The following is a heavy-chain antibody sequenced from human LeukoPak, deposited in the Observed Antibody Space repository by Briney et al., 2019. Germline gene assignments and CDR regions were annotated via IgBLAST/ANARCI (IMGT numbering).Heavy chain of an antibody. Sequence: ASVKVSCKASGYTFTSYGISWVRQAPGQGLEWMGRISAYNGNTNYAQKLQGRVTMTTDTSTSTAYMELRSLRSDDTAVYYCARDFALVVAATRYDAFDIWGQGTMVTVSS. D-gene: IGHD2-15*01. CDR2: ISAYNGNT. J-gene: IGHJ3*02. CDR1: GYTFTSYG. V-gene: IGHV1-18*01. CDR3: ARDFALVVAATRYDAFDI.